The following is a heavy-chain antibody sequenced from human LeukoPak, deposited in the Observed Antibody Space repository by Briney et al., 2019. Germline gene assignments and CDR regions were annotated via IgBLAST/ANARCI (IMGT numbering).Heavy chain of an antibody. J-gene: IGHJ4*02. D-gene: IGHD1-26*01. V-gene: IGHV3-23*01. Sequence: GSLRLSCAASGFTFSSYAMSWVRQAPGKGLEWVSAISGSGGSTYYADSVKGRFTISRDNSKNTLYLQMNSLRAEDTAVYYCAKDLTARVEATRDYWGQGTLVTVSS. CDR1: GFTFSSYA. CDR3: AKDLTARVEATRDY. CDR2: ISGSGGST.